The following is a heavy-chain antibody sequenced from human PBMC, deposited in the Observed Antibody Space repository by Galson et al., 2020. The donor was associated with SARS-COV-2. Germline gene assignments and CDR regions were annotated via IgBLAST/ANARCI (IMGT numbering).Heavy chain of an antibody. CDR1: GFTFADYA. J-gene: IGHJ1*01. V-gene: IGHV3-9*01. CDR3: VKGTDLNYGDSAENFQH. Sequence: GGSLRLSCAASGFTFADYAMHWVRQAPGKGLDWVSGINWNSGSIGYAGSVKGRFTISRDNARNSLYLQMNSLRAEDTALYYCVKGTDLNYGDSAENFQHWGQGTLVTVSS. D-gene: IGHD2-21*02. CDR2: INWNSGSI.